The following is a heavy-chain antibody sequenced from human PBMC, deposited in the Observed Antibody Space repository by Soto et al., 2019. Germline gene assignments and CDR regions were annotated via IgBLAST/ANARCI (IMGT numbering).Heavy chain of an antibody. CDR1: GFTFSNYG. V-gene: IGHV3-23*01. CDR2: TSDGST. J-gene: IGHJ4*02. Sequence: EVQLLGSGGGSVQPGGSLRLSCAASGFTFSNYGMTWVRQAPGKGLEWLSATSDGSTFYRESVKGRFTMSRDDSINMLFLHMSSLRAEDTATYYCARLVPGTWFSDYWGQGILVSVSS. CDR3: ARLVPGTWFSDY. D-gene: IGHD6-19*01.